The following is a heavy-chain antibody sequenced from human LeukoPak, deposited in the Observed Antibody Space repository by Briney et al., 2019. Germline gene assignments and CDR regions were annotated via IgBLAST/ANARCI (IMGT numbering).Heavy chain of an antibody. CDR3: ARLPTGYPNWFDP. Sequence: SETLSLTCTVSGASINTSPYSWGWIRLPPGKGLEWIGTISYNANTYYNPSLKSRVTISVDTSKNQFSLKLTSVTAADTAVYYCARLPTGYPNWFDPWGQGTLVTVSS. V-gene: IGHV4-39*01. J-gene: IGHJ5*02. D-gene: IGHD3-9*01. CDR2: ISYNANT. CDR1: GASINTSPYS.